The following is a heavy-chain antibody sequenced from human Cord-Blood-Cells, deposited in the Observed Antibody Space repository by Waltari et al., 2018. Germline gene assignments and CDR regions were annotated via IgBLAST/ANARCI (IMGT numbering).Heavy chain of an antibody. J-gene: IGHJ4*02. CDR2: ISGSGGST. Sequence: CPASGFTFSSYAMSWVRQAPGKGLEWVSAISGSGGSTYYADSVKGRFTIAIDNSKNTLYLQMNSLRAEDTAVYYCAKMLSWLVGATAGLDYWGQGTLVTVSS. D-gene: IGHD1-26*01. CDR3: AKMLSWLVGATAGLDY. V-gene: IGHV3-23*01. CDR1: GFTFSSYA.